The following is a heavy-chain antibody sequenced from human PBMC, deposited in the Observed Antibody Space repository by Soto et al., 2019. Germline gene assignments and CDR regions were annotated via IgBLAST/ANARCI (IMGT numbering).Heavy chain of an antibody. Sequence: PGESLKISCKGSGYTCTTYWIGWVRQMPGKGLEWMGIIYPGDSDTRYSPSFQGQVTISADKSISTAYLQWSSLKASDTAMYYCARSLGSSYKGYYYYGLDVWGQGTTVTVSS. D-gene: IGHD5-18*01. CDR1: GYTCTTYW. V-gene: IGHV5-51*01. CDR3: ARSLGSSYKGYYYYGLDV. J-gene: IGHJ6*02. CDR2: IYPGDSDT.